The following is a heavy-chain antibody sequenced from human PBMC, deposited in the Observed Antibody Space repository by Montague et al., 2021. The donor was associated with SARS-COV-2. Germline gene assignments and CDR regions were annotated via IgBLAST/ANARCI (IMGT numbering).Heavy chain of an antibody. CDR3: ARRAQWQLSWFFDL. CDR2: INYSGKT. Sequence: SETPSLTCTVSGGSISSGTYYWGWVRQPPGKGLEWIGTINYSGKTYYNPSLKSRVTISVDTSKNQFSLKVTSVTAADTAVYYRARRAQWQLSWFFDLWGRGTLVTVSS. CDR1: GGSISSGTYY. V-gene: IGHV4-39*01. J-gene: IGHJ2*01. D-gene: IGHD6-19*01.